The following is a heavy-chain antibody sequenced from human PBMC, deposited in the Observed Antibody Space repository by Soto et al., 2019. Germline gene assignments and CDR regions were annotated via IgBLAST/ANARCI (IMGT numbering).Heavy chain of an antibody. J-gene: IGHJ5*02. V-gene: IGHV4-30-4*01. CDR1: GGSISSGDYY. Sequence: SETLSLTCTVSGGSISSGDYYWSWIRQPPGKGLEWIGYIYYSGSTYYNPSLKSRVTISVDTSKNQFSLKLSSVTAADTAVYYCAIEGRLRFSEDWFDPRGQRTPVTGSS. CDR3: AIEGRLRFSEDWFDP. CDR2: IYYSGST. D-gene: IGHD4-17*01.